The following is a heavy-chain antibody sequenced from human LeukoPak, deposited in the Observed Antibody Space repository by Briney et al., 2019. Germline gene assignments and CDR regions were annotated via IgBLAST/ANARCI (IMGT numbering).Heavy chain of an antibody. CDR3: ARGTRWSDY. CDR1: GGSINSYY. J-gene: IGHJ4*02. V-gene: IGHV4-59*01. D-gene: IGHD1-1*01. Sequence: SETLSLTCTVSGGSINSYYWNWIRQPPGKALEWIGYIYSSGTTNYNPSLKSRVTISVDTSKNQFSLRLTSLTAADTAVYYCARGTRWSDYWGQGILVTVSS. CDR2: IYSSGTT.